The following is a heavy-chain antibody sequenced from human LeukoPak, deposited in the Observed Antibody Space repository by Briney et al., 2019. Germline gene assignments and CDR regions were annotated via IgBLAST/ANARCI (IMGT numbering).Heavy chain of an antibody. V-gene: IGHV3-53*01. CDR2: IYSGGST. D-gene: IGHD3-10*01. CDR3: AKDTRLYSGSGSYFLDF. CDR1: GFTVSNNY. J-gene: IGHJ4*02. Sequence: GGSLRLSCAASGFTVSNNYMSWVRQSPGQGLEWGSVIYSGGSTYYTDSAKGRFTISRDNSKNTLFLQMNSLRADDTAVYYCAKDTRLYSGSGSYFLDFWGQGTLVTVSS.